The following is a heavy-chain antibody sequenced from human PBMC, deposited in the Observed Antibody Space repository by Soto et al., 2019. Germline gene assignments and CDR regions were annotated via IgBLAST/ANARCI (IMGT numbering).Heavy chain of an antibody. J-gene: IGHJ5*02. CDR2: IYLSGST. D-gene: IGHD3-10*01. V-gene: IGHV4-30-2*01. Sequence: QLQLQESASGLVKPSQTLSPTCAVPGASISRVGYSWGWIRQPPGKGLEWIGYIYLSGSTYYNPSLKSRVTISVDRSKNQFSLKLSSVTAADTAVYYCARVPGPWGQGTLVTVSS. CDR3: ARVPGP. CDR1: GASISRVGYS.